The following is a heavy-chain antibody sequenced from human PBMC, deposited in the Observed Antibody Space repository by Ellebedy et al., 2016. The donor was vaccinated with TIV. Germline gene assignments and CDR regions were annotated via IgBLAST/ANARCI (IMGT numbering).Heavy chain of an antibody. CDR2: IYTSGST. J-gene: IGHJ4*02. D-gene: IGHD6-13*01. V-gene: IGHV4-61*02. CDR3: ARGLSSSWYQPFYYFDY. CDR1: GGSISSGSYY. Sequence: SETLSLTXTVSGGSISSGSYYWSWIRQPAGKGLEWIGRIYTSGSTNYNPSLKSRVTMSVDTSKNQFSLKLSSVTAADTAVYYCARGLSSSWYQPFYYFDYWGQGTLVTVSS.